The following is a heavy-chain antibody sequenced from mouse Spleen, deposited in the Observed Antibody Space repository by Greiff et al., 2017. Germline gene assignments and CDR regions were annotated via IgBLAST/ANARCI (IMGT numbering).Heavy chain of an antibody. Sequence: VMLVESGPGLVQPSQSLSITCTVSGFSLTSYGVHWVRQSPGKGLEWLGVIWRGGSTAYNAAFMSRLSITKDNSKSQVFFKMNSLQAEDTAIYYCASRDGYYVAWFAYWGQGTLVTVSA. CDR2: IWRGGST. CDR3: ASRDGYYVAWFAY. CDR1: GFSLTSYG. D-gene: IGHD2-3*01. J-gene: IGHJ3*01. V-gene: IGHV2-5*01.